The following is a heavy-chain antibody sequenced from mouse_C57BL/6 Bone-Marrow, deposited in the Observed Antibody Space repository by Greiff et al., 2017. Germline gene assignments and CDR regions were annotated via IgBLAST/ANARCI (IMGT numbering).Heavy chain of an antibody. CDR2: IDPSDSYT. J-gene: IGHJ2*01. CDR1: GYTFTSYW. Sequence: QVQLKQPGAELVMPGASVKLSCKASGYTFTSYWMHWVKQRPGQGLEWIGEIDPSDSYTNYNQKFKGKSTLTVDKSSSTAYMQLSSLTSEDSAVYYCAREAVDGYYPLNYFDDWGQGTTLTVSS. D-gene: IGHD2-3*01. V-gene: IGHV1-69*01. CDR3: AREAVDGYYPLNYFDD.